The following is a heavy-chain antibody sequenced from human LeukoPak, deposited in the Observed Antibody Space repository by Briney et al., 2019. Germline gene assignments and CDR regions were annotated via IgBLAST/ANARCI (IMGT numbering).Heavy chain of an antibody. D-gene: IGHD2-21*01. CDR2: IRYDGCNK. CDR3: AADWAYYFDY. V-gene: IGHV3-30*02. Sequence: GGSLRLSCAASGFTFSSYGMHWVRQAPGKGLEWVAFIRYDGCNKYYADSVKGRFTISRDNSKNTLYLQMNSLRAEDTAVYYCAADWAYYFDYWGQGTLVTVSS. J-gene: IGHJ4*02. CDR1: GFTFSSYG.